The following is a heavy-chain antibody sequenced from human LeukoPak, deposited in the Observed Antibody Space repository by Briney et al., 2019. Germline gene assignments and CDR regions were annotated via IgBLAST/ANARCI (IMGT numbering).Heavy chain of an antibody. CDR2: IKQDASDK. J-gene: IGHJ4*02. D-gene: IGHD6-6*01. V-gene: IGHV3-7*01. CDR3: ARWATSFDL. CDR1: GFTFGNYW. Sequence: GGSLRLSCAASGFTFGNYWMSWVRQAPGKGLEWVANIKQDASDKYYVDSVTGPFTISRDNAKTSLYLQMNRLRAEHTAVYYCARWATSFDLWGQGTLVTVSS.